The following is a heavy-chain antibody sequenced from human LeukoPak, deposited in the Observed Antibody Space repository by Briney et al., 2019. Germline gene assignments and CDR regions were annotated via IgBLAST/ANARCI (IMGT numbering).Heavy chain of an antibody. J-gene: IGHJ4*02. D-gene: IGHD3-16*01. V-gene: IGHV3-48*01. Sequence: GGSLRLSCAASGFTFSSYSMNWVRQAPGKGLEWVSYISSTSNTMYYADSVKGRFTISRDNAKNSLYLQMNSLRPEDTAVYYCARELGSAAFDCWGQGTLVTVSS. CDR2: ISSTSNTM. CDR3: ARELGSAAFDC. CDR1: GFTFSSYS.